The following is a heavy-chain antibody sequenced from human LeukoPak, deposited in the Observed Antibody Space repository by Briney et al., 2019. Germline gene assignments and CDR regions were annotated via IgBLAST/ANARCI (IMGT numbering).Heavy chain of an antibody. V-gene: IGHV3-7*01. D-gene: IGHD3-3*01. J-gene: IGHJ5*02. CDR2: IKQDGSEK. CDR3: ARDRRIFGVITIPGWFDP. Sequence: GGSLRLSCAASGFTFSSYWMGWVRQAPGKGLEWVANIKQDGSEKYYVDSVKGRFTISRDNAKNSLYLQMNSLRAEDTAVYYCARDRRIFGVITIPGWFDPWGQGTLVTVSS. CDR1: GFTFSSYW.